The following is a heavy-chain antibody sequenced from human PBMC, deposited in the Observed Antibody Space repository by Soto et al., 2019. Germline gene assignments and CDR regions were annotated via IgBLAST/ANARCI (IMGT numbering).Heavy chain of an antibody. CDR1: GFTFSSYS. D-gene: IGHD4-17*01. CDR3: ARALPSYGGNAAFDI. J-gene: IGHJ3*02. V-gene: IGHV3-21*01. Sequence: GGSLRLSCAASGFTFSSYSMNWVRQAPGKGLEWVSSISSSSSYIYYADSVKGRFTISRDNAKNSLYLQMNSLRAEDTAVYYCARALPSYGGNAAFDIWGQGTMVTVSS. CDR2: ISSSSSYI.